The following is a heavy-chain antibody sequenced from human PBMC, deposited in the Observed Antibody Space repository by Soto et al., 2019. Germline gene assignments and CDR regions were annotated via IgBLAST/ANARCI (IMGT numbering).Heavy chain of an antibody. CDR1: GFSLTTSGVG. D-gene: IGHD6-13*01. CDR3: AHTGLGRPGIAAAASFDS. V-gene: IGHV2-5*02. J-gene: IGHJ4*02. Sequence: GSGPTLVNPTQTRTLTCTFSGFSLTTSGVGVGWIRQPPGKALEWLALIYWDDDKRYSPSLKSRLTITKDTSKNQVVLTMTNMDPVDTGTYFCAHTGLGRPGIAAAASFDSWGQGTLVTVSS. CDR2: IYWDDDK.